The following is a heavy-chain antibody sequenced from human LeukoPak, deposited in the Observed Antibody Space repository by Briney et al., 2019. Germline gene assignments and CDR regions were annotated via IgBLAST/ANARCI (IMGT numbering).Heavy chain of an antibody. CDR2: ISGSGGST. CDR1: GFTFSSYG. V-gene: IGHV3-23*01. CDR3: AKAQMPKLRYFDWLCDY. J-gene: IGHJ4*02. D-gene: IGHD3-9*01. Sequence: GGTLRLFCAASGFTFSSYGMSWVRQAPGKGLEWVSAISGSGGSTYYADSVKGRFTISRDNSKNTLYLQMNSLRAEDTAVYYCAKAQMPKLRYFDWLCDYWGQGTPVTVSS.